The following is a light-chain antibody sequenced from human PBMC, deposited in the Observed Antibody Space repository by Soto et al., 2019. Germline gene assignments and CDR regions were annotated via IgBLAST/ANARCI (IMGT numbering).Light chain of an antibody. J-gene: IGLJ2*01. CDR1: KLGDKY. CDR3: QAWDSSTVV. Sequence: SYELTQAPSVSVSPGQTASITCSGDKLGDKYACWYQQKAGQSPVLVIYQHNKRPSGIPERFSGSNSGNTATLTISGTQAMDEADYYCQAWDSSTVVFGGGTKLTVL. CDR2: QHN. V-gene: IGLV3-1*01.